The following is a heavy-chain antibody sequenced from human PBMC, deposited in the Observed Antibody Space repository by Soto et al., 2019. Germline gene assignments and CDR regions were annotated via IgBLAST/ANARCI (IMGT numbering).Heavy chain of an antibody. V-gene: IGHV3-23*01. CDR1: GITFSDHA. Sequence: EVQLLESGGGLVQPGGSLRLSCAASGITFSDHALSWVRQAPGKGLEWVSGISGSGANIHYADSVKGRFNISRDKTKNTVSLQMNSLRADDTAVYYCAKEHGGGTSTITSYFDYWGQGTLVTVSS. D-gene: IGHD5-12*01. CDR2: ISGSGANI. CDR3: AKEHGGGTSTITSYFDY. J-gene: IGHJ4*02.